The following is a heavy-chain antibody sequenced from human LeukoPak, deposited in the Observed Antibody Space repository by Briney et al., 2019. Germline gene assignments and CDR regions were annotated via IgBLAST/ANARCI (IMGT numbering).Heavy chain of an antibody. D-gene: IGHD2-15*01. CDR3: ARGGYCSGGSCYSREYSQH. CDR2: IYTSGST. J-gene: IGHJ1*01. V-gene: IGHV4-4*07. Sequence: SGTLSLTRTVSGGSISSYYWSWIRQPARKGLEWIGRIYTSGSTNYNPSLKSRVTMSVDTSKNQFSLKLSSVTAADTAVYYCARGGYCSGGSCYSREYSQHWGQGTLVTVSS. CDR1: GGSISSYY.